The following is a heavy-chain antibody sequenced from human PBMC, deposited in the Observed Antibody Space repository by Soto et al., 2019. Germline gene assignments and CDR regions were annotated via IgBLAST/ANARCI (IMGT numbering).Heavy chain of an antibody. CDR2: IHYSGST. V-gene: IGHV4-59*01. CDR3: ARGGCSSCRFDP. Sequence: SETLSLTCTVSGGSIGTYYWSWIRQPPGKGLEWIAFIHYSGSTNYNPSFRSRATISVDTSKNQYSLNLTSATAADTAVYYCARGGCSSCRFDPWGQGTLVTVSS. CDR1: GGSIGTYY. D-gene: IGHD6-6*01. J-gene: IGHJ5*02.